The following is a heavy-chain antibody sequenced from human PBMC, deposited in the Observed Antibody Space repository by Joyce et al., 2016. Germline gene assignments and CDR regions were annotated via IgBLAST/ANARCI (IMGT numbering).Heavy chain of an antibody. D-gene: IGHD2-15*01. CDR2: ISAYNGNT. V-gene: IGHV1-18*01. J-gene: IGHJ5*02. CDR3: AREAYDCSGGSCYSSWFDP. Sequence: QVQLVQSGAEVKKPGASVKVSCKASGYTFTSYGISWGRQAPGQGLEWMGWISAYNGNTNDAQKLQGRVTMTTDTSTSTAYMELRSLRSDDTAVYYCAREAYDCSGGSCYSSWFDPWGQGTLVTVSS. CDR1: GYTFTSYG.